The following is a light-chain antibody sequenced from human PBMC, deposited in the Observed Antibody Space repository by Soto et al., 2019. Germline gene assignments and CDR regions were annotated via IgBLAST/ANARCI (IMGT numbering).Light chain of an antibody. CDR1: QSVSSN. J-gene: IGKJ1*01. CDR2: GAS. V-gene: IGKV3-15*01. CDR3: QQYNNWPPGT. Sequence: EIVMTQSPATLSVSPGERATLSCRASQSVSSNLAWYQQKPCQAPRLLIYGASTRSTGIPARFSGSGSGTEFTITISSLQSEDFAVYYCQQYNNWPPGTFGQGTKVEIK.